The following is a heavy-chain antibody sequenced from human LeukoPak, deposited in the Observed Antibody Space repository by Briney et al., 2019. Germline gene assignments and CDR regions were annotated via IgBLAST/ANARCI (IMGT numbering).Heavy chain of an antibody. V-gene: IGHV3-21*01. CDR1: GFTFSSYS. CDR2: ISSSSSYI. CDR3: ARDKGKYSSSWYGECADV. Sequence: PGGSLRLSCAASGFTFSSYSMNWVRQAPGKGLEWVSSISSSSSYIYYADSVKGRSTISRDNAKNSLYLQMNSLRAEDTAVYYCARDKGKYSSSWYGECADVWGQGTTVTVSS. D-gene: IGHD6-13*01. J-gene: IGHJ6*02.